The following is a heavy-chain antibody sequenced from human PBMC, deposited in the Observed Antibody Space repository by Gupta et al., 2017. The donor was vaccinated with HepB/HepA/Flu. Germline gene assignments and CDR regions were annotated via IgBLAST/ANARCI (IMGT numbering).Heavy chain of an antibody. CDR1: GGSVYIDDNY. J-gene: IGHJ6*02. V-gene: IGHV4-30-4*01. Sequence: QVQLQESGPGLVKPSQTLSLPCTVSGGSVYIDDNYWSWVRQSPGKGLEWIGYIMYSGGTDYTPSLRNRVSMSIDTSKNQFSLKLKSVTAAEKAVYDCARLYCSRTTGHEDHYGLDVWGQGTTVTVSS. CDR3: ARLYCSRTTGHEDHYGLDV. D-gene: IGHD2-2*01. CDR2: IMYSGGT.